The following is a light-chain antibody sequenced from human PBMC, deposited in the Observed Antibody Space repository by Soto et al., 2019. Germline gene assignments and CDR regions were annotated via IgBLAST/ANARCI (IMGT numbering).Light chain of an antibody. Sequence: QSVLTQPPSVSGAPGQTVTISCTGSSSNIGAGYDVHWYQQLPGTAPKLLIYGNSNRPSGVPDRFSGSKSGTSASLAITGLQAVDEADYYCQTYDSSLSGAVFGGGTQLTVL. CDR3: QTYDSSLSGAV. CDR1: SSNIGAGYD. V-gene: IGLV1-40*01. CDR2: GNS. J-gene: IGLJ7*01.